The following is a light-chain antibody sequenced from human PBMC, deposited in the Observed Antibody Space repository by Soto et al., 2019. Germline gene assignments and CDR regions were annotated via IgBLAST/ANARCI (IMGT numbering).Light chain of an antibody. CDR3: LQPNEYPRT. J-gene: IGKJ1*01. Sequence: DIQMTQSPPAMSASVGDGVTITCRASQDIRNGLAWFQQKPWQVPKRLIYAASSLQGGVPSRFSAYGSGKEFTLTISSLQPEDFATYYCLQPNEYPRTFGQGTKVEF. CDR1: QDIRNG. V-gene: IGKV1-17*03. CDR2: AAS.